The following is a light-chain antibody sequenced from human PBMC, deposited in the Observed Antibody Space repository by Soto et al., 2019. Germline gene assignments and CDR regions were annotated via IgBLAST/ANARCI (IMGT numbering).Light chain of an antibody. CDR1: QDISNC. V-gene: IGKV1-33*01. Sequence: DIPMTQSPSSLSASVGDRVTITCQASQDISNCLNWYQQKPGKAPKVLIYDASSLETGVPSRFSGSGSGTDFTFTISSLQPEDIATYYCQQYDNLPPGEFTFGPGTKVDIK. J-gene: IGKJ3*01. CDR3: QQYDNLPPGEFT. CDR2: DAS.